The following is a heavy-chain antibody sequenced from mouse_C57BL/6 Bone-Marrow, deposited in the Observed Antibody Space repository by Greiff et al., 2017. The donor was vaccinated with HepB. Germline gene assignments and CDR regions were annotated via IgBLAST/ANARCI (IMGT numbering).Heavy chain of an antibody. D-gene: IGHD1-1*01. CDR1: GYTFTSYW. V-gene: IGHV1-69*01. Sequence: VQLQQPGAELVMPGASVKLSCKASGYTFTSYWMHWVKQRPGQGLEWIGEIDPSDSYTNYNQKFKGKSTLTVDKSSSTAYMQLSSLTSEDSAVYYCARSYYYGTVWGTGTTVTVSS. CDR3: ARSYYYGTV. CDR2: IDPSDSYT. J-gene: IGHJ1*03.